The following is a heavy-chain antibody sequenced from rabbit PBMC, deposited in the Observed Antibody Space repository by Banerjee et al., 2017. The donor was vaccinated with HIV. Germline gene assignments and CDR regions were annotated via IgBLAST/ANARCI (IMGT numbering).Heavy chain of an antibody. CDR3: ARNGAGSNYAFNL. Sequence: SFSNKYVMCWVRQAPGKGLEWIACIYTGSGSALYVSWAKGRFTISKASSTTVTLQMTSLTAADTATYFCARNGAGSNYAFNLWGPGTLVTVS. V-gene: IGHV1S40*01. D-gene: IGHD8-1*01. J-gene: IGHJ4*01. CDR2: IYTGSGSA. CDR1: SFSNKYV.